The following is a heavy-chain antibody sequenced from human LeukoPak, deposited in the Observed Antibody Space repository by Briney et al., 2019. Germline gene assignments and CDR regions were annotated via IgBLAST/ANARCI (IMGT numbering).Heavy chain of an antibody. CDR2: IYYAGSS. V-gene: IGHV4-59*08. Sequence: SETLSLTCTVSGVSIKNYYWSWIRQPPGKGLEWIANIYYAGSSNYNPSLKSRVSVSIDASKNHLSLKLTSVTAADTAIYYCARQAVIIPTGMEGPWFDPWGQGTLVTVSS. D-gene: IGHD2/OR15-2a*01. CDR3: ARQAVIIPTGMEGPWFDP. CDR1: GVSIKNYY. J-gene: IGHJ5*02.